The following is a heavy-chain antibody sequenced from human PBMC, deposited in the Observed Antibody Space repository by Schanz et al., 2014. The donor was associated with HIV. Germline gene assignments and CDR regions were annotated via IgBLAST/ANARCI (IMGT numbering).Heavy chain of an antibody. CDR3: AKDLNPYNVHTTLVTPPVGYGMDV. D-gene: IGHD5-18*01. CDR1: GFTFDDYA. Sequence: EVQLVESGGGLLQPGRSLRLSCAASGFTFDDYAMHWVRQAPGKGLEWVSGISWNSGSIGYADSVKGRSTISRDNADKSVYLHMHSLRAEDTALYYCAKDLNPYNVHTTLVTPPVGYGMDVWGQGTTVTVSS. CDR2: ISWNSGSI. J-gene: IGHJ6*02. V-gene: IGHV3-9*01.